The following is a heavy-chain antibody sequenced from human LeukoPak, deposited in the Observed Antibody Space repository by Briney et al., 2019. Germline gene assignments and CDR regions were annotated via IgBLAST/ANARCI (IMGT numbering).Heavy chain of an antibody. V-gene: IGHV3-13*01. CDR3: ARDFPVAY. J-gene: IGHJ4*02. CDR1: GFTFSSYD. D-gene: IGHD2-15*01. Sequence: GGSLRLSCAASGFTFSSYDMHWVRQATGKGLEWVSAIGTAGDTYYPGSVKGRFAISRDNSKNTLYLQMNSLRAEDTAVYYCARDFPVAYWGQGTLVTVSS. CDR2: IGTAGDT.